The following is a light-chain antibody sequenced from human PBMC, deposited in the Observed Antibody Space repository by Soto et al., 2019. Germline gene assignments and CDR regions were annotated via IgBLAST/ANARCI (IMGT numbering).Light chain of an antibody. CDR2: DVS. Sequence: QSVLTQPASVSGSPGQSITISCTGTSSDVGGYNYVSWYQQHPGKAPKLMIYDVSNRPSGVSNRFPGSKSGNTASLTISGLQAEDEADYYCSSYTSSSPLVVFGGGTKVTVL. CDR3: SSYTSSSPLVV. V-gene: IGLV2-14*01. CDR1: SSDVGGYNY. J-gene: IGLJ2*01.